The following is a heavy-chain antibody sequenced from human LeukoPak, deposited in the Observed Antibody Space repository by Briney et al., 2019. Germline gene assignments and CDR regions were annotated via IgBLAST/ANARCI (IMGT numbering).Heavy chain of an antibody. Sequence: PSETLSLTCTVSGGSISSYYWSWIRQPPGKGLEWIGYIYYSGSTNYNPSLKSRVTISVDTSKNQFSLKLSSVTAADTAVYYCARIAPLDYMDVGGKGTTVTIS. CDR3: ARIAPLDYMDV. D-gene: IGHD6-13*01. V-gene: IGHV4-59*01. CDR1: GGSISSYY. CDR2: IYYSGST. J-gene: IGHJ6*03.